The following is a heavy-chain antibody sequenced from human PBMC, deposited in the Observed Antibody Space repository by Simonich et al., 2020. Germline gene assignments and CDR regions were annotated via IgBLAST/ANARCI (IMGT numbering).Heavy chain of an antibody. Sequence: QVQLVQSGAEVKKPGASVKVSCKASGYTFTGYYMHWVRQAPGQGLAWMVRINPNRGGTNYAQKFQGRVTMTRDTSISTAYMELSRLRSDDTAVYYCASGWDWGFSHMSDYWGQGTLVTVSS. CDR2: INPNRGGT. CDR3: ASGWDWGFSHMSDY. CDR1: GYTFTGYY. J-gene: IGHJ4*02. V-gene: IGHV1-2*06. D-gene: IGHD7-27*01.